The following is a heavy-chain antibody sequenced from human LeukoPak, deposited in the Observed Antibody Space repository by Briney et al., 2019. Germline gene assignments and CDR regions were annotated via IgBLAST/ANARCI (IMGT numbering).Heavy chain of an antibody. CDR3: AREMTGYYYYGMDV. J-gene: IGHJ6*02. CDR1: GFTFSSYA. CDR2: ISGSDAST. V-gene: IGHV3-23*01. Sequence: GGSLRLSCAASGFTFSSYAMSRVRQAPGKGLEWVSAISGSDASTYYADSVKGRFTISRDNSKNTLYLQMNSLTAEDTAVYYCAREMTGYYYYGMDVWGQGTTVTVSS.